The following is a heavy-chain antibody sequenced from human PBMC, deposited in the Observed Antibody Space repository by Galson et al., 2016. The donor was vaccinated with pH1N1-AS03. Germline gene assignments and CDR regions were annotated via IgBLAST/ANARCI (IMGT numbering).Heavy chain of an antibody. V-gene: IGHV2-5*02. CDR2: IYWDDDK. CDR3: AHHSSPVSDRGREK. J-gene: IGHJ4*02. Sequence: PALVKPTQTLTLTCTFSGFSLSDSGVGVAWIRQPPGKAPEWLALIYWDDDKRYSSSLKNTLTITKDTSKNQVVLTMTNIAPVEPATCYCAHHSSPVSDRGREKWGQGTPVTVSS. D-gene: IGHD3-22*01. CDR1: GFSLSDSGVG.